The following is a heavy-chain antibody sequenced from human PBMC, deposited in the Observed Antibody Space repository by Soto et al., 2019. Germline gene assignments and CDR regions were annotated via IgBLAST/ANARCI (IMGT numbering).Heavy chain of an antibody. Sequence: ASAKVSCDTAGYSFAGRYLHRVRQGRGQGLDWMGWIKPISGGRVYAQRSHARVTRTSDTSISTAYMVLTSLSTDNTDVYYCASGSHYVILTGYSKNAFDMWGRGTVVTVSS. D-gene: IGHD3-9*01. CDR3: ASGSHYVILTGYSKNAFDM. CDR2: IKPISGGR. J-gene: IGHJ3*02. CDR1: GYSFAGRY. V-gene: IGHV1-2*02.